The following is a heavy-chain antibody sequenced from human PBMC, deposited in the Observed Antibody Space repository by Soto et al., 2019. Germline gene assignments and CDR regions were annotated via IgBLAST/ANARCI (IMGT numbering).Heavy chain of an antibody. CDR2: IYYTGST. CDR1: GGSITNYY. CDR3: ARVNKFFRDRPRRTSGYFFDY. V-gene: IGHV4-59*01. Sequence: PSETLSLTCTVSGGSITNYYWSWIRQSPGKGLEWIGCIYYTGSTNYDPSLKSRVTISVDMFKNQFSLSLRSVTAADTAVYYCARVNKFFRDRPRRTSGYFFDYWGQGTPVTVSS. J-gene: IGHJ4*02. D-gene: IGHD3-3*01.